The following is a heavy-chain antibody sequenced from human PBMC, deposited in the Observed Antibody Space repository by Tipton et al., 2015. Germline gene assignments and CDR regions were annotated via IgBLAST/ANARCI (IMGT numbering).Heavy chain of an antibody. CDR3: ARARGRHGGLFDS. V-gene: IGHV4-28*06. D-gene: IGHD4-23*01. Sequence: WVRQAPGEGLEWIGYIYYSGSTNYNPSLRSRVAMSADTSRNQFSLKMSSVTASDTAVYYCARARGRHGGLFDSWGQGILVTASS. CDR2: IYYSGST. J-gene: IGHJ4*02.